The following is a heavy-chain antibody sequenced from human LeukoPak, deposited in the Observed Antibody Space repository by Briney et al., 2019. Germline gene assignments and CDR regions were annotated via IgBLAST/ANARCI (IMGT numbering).Heavy chain of an antibody. Sequence: SETLSLTCTVSGGSIRSSYYYWGWIRQPPGKGLEWIGSIYYTGSTYYNPSLKSRVTISVDTSKNQFSLKLSSVTAADTAVYYCASGGHLDYWGQGALVTVAS. J-gene: IGHJ4*02. CDR1: GGSIRSSYYY. CDR2: IYYTGST. D-gene: IGHD3-16*01. V-gene: IGHV4-39*01. CDR3: ASGGHLDY.